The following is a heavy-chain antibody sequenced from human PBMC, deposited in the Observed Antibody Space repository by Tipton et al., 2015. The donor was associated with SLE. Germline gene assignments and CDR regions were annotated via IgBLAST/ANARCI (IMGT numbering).Heavy chain of an antibody. J-gene: IGHJ4*02. CDR2: ISWTGGAT. CDR1: GFSFDDFG. V-gene: IGHV3-20*04. CDR3: ARGEYYYDSSGYPTDY. Sequence: SLRLSCAASGFSFDDFGMTWVRQVPGKGLEWVSGISWTGGATGYADSVQGRFTISRDNAKNSLYLQMNSLRAEDTAVYYCARGEYYYDSSGYPTDYWGQGTLVTVSS. D-gene: IGHD3-22*01.